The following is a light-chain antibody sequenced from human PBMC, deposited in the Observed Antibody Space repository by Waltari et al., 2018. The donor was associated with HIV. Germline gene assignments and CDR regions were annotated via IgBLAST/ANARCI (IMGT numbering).Light chain of an antibody. V-gene: IGLV3-19*01. CDR2: AEN. J-gene: IGLJ2*01. CDR1: SLRSYY. Sequence: SSELTQDPAVSVALGQTVTITCQGDSLRSYYASWYQKRPGQDPLLLIFAENSRPSAIPDRFSGSGSRNTVTLTIAGAHAEGEADYYGNSRDSSGNHLIFGGGTKLTVL. CDR3: NSRDSSGNHLI.